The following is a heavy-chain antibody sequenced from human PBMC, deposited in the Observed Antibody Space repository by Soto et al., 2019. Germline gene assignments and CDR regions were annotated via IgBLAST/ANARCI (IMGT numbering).Heavy chain of an antibody. V-gene: IGHV1-8*01. CDR3: ARYSSDDAFDI. Sequence: ASVKGSCKASGYTFTSYDINWVRQATGQGLEWMGLMNPNSGNTGYAQKFQGRVTMTRNTSISTAYMKLSSLISEDTAVYYCARYSSDDAFDIWGQGTMVTVSS. D-gene: IGHD2-15*01. CDR2: MNPNSGNT. J-gene: IGHJ3*02. CDR1: GYTFTSYD.